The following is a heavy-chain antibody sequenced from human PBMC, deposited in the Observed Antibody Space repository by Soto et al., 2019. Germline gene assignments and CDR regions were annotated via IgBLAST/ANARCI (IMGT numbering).Heavy chain of an antibody. D-gene: IGHD1-26*01. CDR1: GFTFSNSW. CDR2: INSDGSTT. V-gene: IGHV3-74*01. CDR3: ARDRSYTTDY. Sequence: GGSLRLSCAASGFTFSNSWMHWIRQAPGKGLVWVSYINSDGSTTTYADSVKGRFTISRDNAKNTVYLQITSLTAEDTAVYYCARDRSYTTDYWGQGTLVTVSS. J-gene: IGHJ4*02.